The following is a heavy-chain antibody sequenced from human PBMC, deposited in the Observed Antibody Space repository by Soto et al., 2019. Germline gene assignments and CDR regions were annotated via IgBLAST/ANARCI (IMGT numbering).Heavy chain of an antibody. J-gene: IGHJ6*02. D-gene: IGHD6-13*01. CDR2: IDPSDSYT. CDR3: ARGVAAAGPALYYYGMDV. CDR1: EYSFTSYW. V-gene: IGHV5-10-1*01. Sequence: GESLKISCKGSEYSFTSYWISWVRQMPGKGLEWMGRIDPSDSYTNYSPSFQGHVTISADKSISTAYLQWSSLKASDTAMYYCARGVAAAGPALYYYGMDVWGQGTTVTVSS.